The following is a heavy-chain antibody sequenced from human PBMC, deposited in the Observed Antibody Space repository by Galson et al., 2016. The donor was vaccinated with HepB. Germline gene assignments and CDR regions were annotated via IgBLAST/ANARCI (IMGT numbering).Heavy chain of an antibody. J-gene: IGHJ4*02. Sequence: SLRLSCAASGFTFSSYAVHWVRQAPGMGLEWVALISYDGSTNYSADSVKGRFTISRDNSKNTLYLQMNSLRAEDTAVHYCARARYCSGGTCSTFFDYWGQGTLVTVSS. V-gene: IGHV3-30-3*01. CDR1: GFTFSSYA. D-gene: IGHD2-15*01. CDR2: ISYDGSTN. CDR3: ARARYCSGGTCSTFFDY.